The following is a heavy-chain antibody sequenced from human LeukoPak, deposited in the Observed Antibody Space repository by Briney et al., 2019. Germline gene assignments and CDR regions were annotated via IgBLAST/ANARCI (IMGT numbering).Heavy chain of an antibody. V-gene: IGHV3-7*05. CDR1: GFTFSSYC. CDR3: AREQYGGKDY. J-gene: IGHJ4*02. Sequence: PGGSLRLSCAASGFTFSSYCWSWVRQAPGKGLEWVANIKEDGSEKYYVDSVKGRFTISRDNAKNSVYLQMNSLRAEDTAVYYCAREQYGGKDYGGQGNLVTVSS. CDR2: IKEDGSEK. D-gene: IGHD4-23*01.